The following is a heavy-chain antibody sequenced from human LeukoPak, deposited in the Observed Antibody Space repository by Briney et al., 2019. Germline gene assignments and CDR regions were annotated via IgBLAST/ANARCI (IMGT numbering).Heavy chain of an antibody. J-gene: IGHJ6*03. V-gene: IGHV3-23*01. D-gene: IGHD3-10*02. Sequence: GGSLRLSCAASGFTFSSYAMSWVRQTPGKGLEWVSTIPDGSSNTYYADSGKGRFTISRDNSKNSLYLQMNSLRAEDTAVYYCAELGITMIGGVWGKGTTVTISS. CDR3: AELGITMIGGV. CDR1: GFTFSSYA. CDR2: IPDGSSNT.